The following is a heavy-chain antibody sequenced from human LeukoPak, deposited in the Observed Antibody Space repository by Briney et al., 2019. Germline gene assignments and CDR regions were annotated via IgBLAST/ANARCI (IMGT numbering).Heavy chain of an antibody. Sequence: PSETLSLTCTVSGGSISGYYWSWIRQPPGKGLEWLGYVSYSGTTNYNPSLKSRVTISLYTSKNQFSLKLSSVTAADTAVYYCARHGSDWNFDLWGRGTLVTASS. J-gene: IGHJ2*01. D-gene: IGHD6-19*01. CDR3: ARHGSDWNFDL. CDR1: GGSISGYY. CDR2: VSYSGTT. V-gene: IGHV4-59*08.